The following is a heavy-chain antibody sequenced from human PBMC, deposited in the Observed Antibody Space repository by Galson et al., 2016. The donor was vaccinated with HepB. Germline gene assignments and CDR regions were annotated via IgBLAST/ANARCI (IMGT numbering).Heavy chain of an antibody. Sequence: SLRLSCAVTGFDFTNYAMTWVRLAPGKGLEGVSTISGDDTSTYTAAAVTGRFTISRDSSRNTLFLQMHNLRPDDTAVYYCARMANRYSGTGTGDYYYYYGMDVWGQGTTVTVSS. D-gene: IGHD1-26*01. CDR1: GFDFTNYA. CDR3: ARMANRYSGTGTGDYYYYYGMDV. V-gene: IGHV3-23*01. CDR2: ISGDDTST. J-gene: IGHJ6*02.